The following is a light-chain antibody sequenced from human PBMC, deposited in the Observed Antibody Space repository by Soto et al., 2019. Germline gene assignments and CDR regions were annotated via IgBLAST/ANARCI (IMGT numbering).Light chain of an antibody. CDR2: GAS. CDR1: RSVTAN. Sequence: EIVLTQSPGTLSLSAGERATLSYRASRSVTANFVAWYQHNPGRAARLLIYGASNRATGIPARFSGSVSGTEFTPTISSLQSEDFAVYYCHQYNNWPPITFGQGTRLDIK. J-gene: IGKJ5*01. CDR3: HQYNNWPPIT. V-gene: IGKV3-15*01.